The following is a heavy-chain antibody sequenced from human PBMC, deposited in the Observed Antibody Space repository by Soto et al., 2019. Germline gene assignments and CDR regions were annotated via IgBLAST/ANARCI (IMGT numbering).Heavy chain of an antibody. Sequence: QVQLVESGGGVVQPGRSLRLSCAASGFTFSSYAMHWVRQAPGKGLEWVAVISYDGSNKYYADSVKGRFTISRDNSKNTLYLQRNSLRAEDTAVYYCAGIGGTAMVTPVYWGQGTLVTVSS. CDR1: GFTFSSYA. CDR2: ISYDGSNK. J-gene: IGHJ4*02. CDR3: AGIGGTAMVTPVY. V-gene: IGHV3-30-3*01. D-gene: IGHD5-18*01.